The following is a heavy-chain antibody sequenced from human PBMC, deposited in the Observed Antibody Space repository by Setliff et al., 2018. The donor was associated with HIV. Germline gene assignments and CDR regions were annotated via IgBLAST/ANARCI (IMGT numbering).Heavy chain of an antibody. V-gene: IGHV3-7*01. Sequence: GESLKISCAASGFIFSTNWMGWVRQAPGKGPEWVANINQDGSDKYYVPSVKGRFTISRDNAKNSLYLQMNSLRAEDTAIYYCAGGGASSLPLDYWGHGTLVTVSS. J-gene: IGHJ4*01. CDR3: AGGGASSLPLDY. CDR1: GFIFSTNW. D-gene: IGHD6-13*01. CDR2: INQDGSDK.